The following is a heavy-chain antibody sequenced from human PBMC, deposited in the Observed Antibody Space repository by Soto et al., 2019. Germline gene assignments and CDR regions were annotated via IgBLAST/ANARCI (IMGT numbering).Heavy chain of an antibody. D-gene: IGHD6-13*01. CDR3: ARGRSKGSSWYYYYYGMDV. CDR1: CGSFSGYY. V-gene: IGHV4-34*01. J-gene: IGHJ6*02. CDR2: INHSGST. Sequence: PSETLSLTCAVYCGSFSGYYWSWIRQPPGKGLEWIGEINHSGSTNYNPSLKSRVTISVDTSKNQFSLKLSSVTAADTAVYYCARGRSKGSSWYYYYYGMDVWGQGTTVTVSS.